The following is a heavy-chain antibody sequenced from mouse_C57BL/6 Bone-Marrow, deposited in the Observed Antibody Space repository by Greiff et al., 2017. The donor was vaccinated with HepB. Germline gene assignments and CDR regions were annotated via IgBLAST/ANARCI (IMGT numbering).Heavy chain of an antibody. CDR1: GFTFSDAW. CDR3: TRGSGLYDAMDY. CDR2: IRNKANNHAT. D-gene: IGHD2-3*01. J-gene: IGHJ4*01. Sequence: EVQGVESGGGLVQPGGSMKLSCAASGFTFSDAWMDWVRQSPEKGLEWVAEIRNKANNHATYYAESVKGRFTISRDDSKSSVYLQMNSLRAEDTGIYYCTRGSGLYDAMDYWGQGTSVTVSS. V-gene: IGHV6-6*01.